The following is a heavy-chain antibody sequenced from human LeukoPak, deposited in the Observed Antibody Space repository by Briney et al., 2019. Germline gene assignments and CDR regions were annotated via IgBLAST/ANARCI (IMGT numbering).Heavy chain of an antibody. CDR3: ARDHPDLDY. Sequence: GGSLRLSCAASGFTFSRYEMNWVRQAPGKGLEWVSYISSSGSTIFYADSVKGRFTISRDHAKNSMYLQMNSLRATDTAVYYCARDHPDLDYWGQGTLATVSS. V-gene: IGHV3-48*03. J-gene: IGHJ4*02. CDR2: ISSSGSTI. CDR1: GFTFSRYE.